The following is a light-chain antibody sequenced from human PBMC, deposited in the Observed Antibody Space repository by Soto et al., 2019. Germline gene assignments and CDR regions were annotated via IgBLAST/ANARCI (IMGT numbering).Light chain of an antibody. V-gene: IGKV3-15*01. J-gene: IGKJ5*01. CDR3: QQYNNWPPIT. Sequence: EIVLTQSPGTLSLSPGERATLSCRASQSVSSSYLAWYQQKPGQAPRLLIHGASTRATGIPARFSGSGSGTEFSLTISSLQSEDFAVYYCQQYNNWPPITFGQGTRLEIK. CDR1: QSVSSSY. CDR2: GAS.